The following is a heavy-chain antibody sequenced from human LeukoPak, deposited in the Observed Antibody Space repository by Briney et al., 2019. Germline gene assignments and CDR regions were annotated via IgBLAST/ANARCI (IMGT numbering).Heavy chain of an antibody. CDR1: GFTFSSYR. Sequence: PGGSLRLSCAASGFTFSSYRMSWVRQGPGKGLERVANIKRDGSEKYYVDSVKGRFTISRDNAENSLYLQMNSLRAEDTAVYYCARARDYGSGKANAFDIWGQGTMVTVSS. CDR2: IKRDGSEK. V-gene: IGHV3-7*05. J-gene: IGHJ3*02. D-gene: IGHD3-10*01. CDR3: ARARDYGSGKANAFDI.